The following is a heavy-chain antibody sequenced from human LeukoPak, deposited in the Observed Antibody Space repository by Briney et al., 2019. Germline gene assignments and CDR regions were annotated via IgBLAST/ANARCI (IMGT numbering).Heavy chain of an antibody. CDR2: ISGSGDSA. CDR1: GFTFSNYW. J-gene: IGHJ4*02. D-gene: IGHD2-2*01. V-gene: IGHV3-23*01. Sequence: GGSLRLSCAASGFTFSNYWMHWVRQAPGKGLEWVSVISGSGDSAYYADSVKGRFTISRDNSKNTLYLQMNSLRAEDTAIYYCAKTSSTSCYSCVFDYWGQGTLVTVSS. CDR3: AKTSSTSCYSCVFDY.